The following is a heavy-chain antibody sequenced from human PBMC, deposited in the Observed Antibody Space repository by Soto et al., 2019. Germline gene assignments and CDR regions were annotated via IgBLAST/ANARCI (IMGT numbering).Heavy chain of an antibody. V-gene: IGHV3-9*01. CDR1: GFTFDDYA. Sequence: QLVESGGGLVQPGRSLRLSCAASGFTFDDYAIHWVRQAPGKGLEWVSGISWSGDNMAYADSVKGRFITSRDNVKNSLYLQMNSLRVEDTALYHCVKVSYSSLTTLGSAFDVWGQGTMVTVS. D-gene: IGHD4-4*01. CDR3: VKVSYSSLTTLGSAFDV. J-gene: IGHJ3*01. CDR2: ISWSGDNM.